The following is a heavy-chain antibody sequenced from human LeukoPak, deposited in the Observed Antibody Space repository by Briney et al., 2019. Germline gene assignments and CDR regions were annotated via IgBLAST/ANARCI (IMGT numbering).Heavy chain of an antibody. J-gene: IGHJ6*03. CDR2: IYYSGST. D-gene: IGHD6-19*01. CDR3: ARDAAGTYYYYYMDV. V-gene: IGHV4-30-4*02. Sequence: SETLSLTCTVSGGSISSGDYYWSWIRQPPGKGLEWIGYIYYSGSTYYNPSLKSRVTISVDTSKNQFSLKLSSVTAADTAVYYCARDAAGTYYYYYMDVWGKGTTVTVSS. CDR1: GGSISSGDYY.